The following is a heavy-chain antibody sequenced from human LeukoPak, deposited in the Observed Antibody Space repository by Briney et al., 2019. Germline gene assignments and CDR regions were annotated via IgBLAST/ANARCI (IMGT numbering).Heavy chain of an antibody. CDR1: GGTFSSYA. CDR3: AREGYDILTGYFDP. Sequence: SVKVSCKASGGTFSSYAISWVRQAPGQGLEWMGRIIPILGIANYAQKFQGRVTITADKSTSTAYMELSSLRSEDTAVYYCAREGYDILTGYFDPWGQGTQVTVSS. J-gene: IGHJ5*02. CDR2: IIPILGIA. V-gene: IGHV1-69*04. D-gene: IGHD3-9*01.